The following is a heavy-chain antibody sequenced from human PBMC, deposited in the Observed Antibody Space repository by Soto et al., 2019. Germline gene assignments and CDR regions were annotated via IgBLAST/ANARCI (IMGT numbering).Heavy chain of an antibody. CDR3: AMESAFYYYMDV. D-gene: IGHD3-10*01. CDR2: IIPILGIA. V-gene: IGHV1-69*02. CDR1: GGTFSSYT. J-gene: IGHJ6*03. Sequence: QVPLVQSGAEVKKPGSSVKVSCKASGGTFSSYTISWVRQAPGQGLEWMGRIIPILGIANYAQKFQGRVTITADKSTSTAYMELSSLRSEDTAVYYCAMESAFYYYMDVWGKGTTVTVSS.